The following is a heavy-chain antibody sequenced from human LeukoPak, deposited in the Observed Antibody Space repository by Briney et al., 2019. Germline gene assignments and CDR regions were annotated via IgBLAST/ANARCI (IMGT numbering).Heavy chain of an antibody. CDR1: GYTFTSYY. D-gene: IGHD5-12*01. J-gene: IGHJ4*02. CDR3: ARASGQGRKFDY. Sequence: GASVKVSCKASGYTFTSYYIHWVRQAPGQGLEWMGIINPSGGSTSYAQKFQGRVTMTRDTSTSTVYMELSSLRSEDTAVYYCARASGQGRKFDYRGQGTLVTVSS. V-gene: IGHV1-46*01. CDR2: INPSGGST.